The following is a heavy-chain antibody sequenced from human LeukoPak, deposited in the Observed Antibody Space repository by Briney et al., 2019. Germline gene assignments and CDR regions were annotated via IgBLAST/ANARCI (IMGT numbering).Heavy chain of an antibody. J-gene: IGHJ4*02. CDR1: GYTFTSYG. CDR2: ISAYNGNT. V-gene: IGHV1-18*01. CDR3: ARDKPYYYGSGRVFDY. D-gene: IGHD3-10*01. Sequence: ASVKVSCKASGYTFTSYGISWVRQAPEQGLEWMGWISAYNGNTNCAQKLQGRVTMTTDTSTSTAYMELRSLRSDDTAVYYCARDKPYYYGSGRVFDYWGQGTLVTVSS.